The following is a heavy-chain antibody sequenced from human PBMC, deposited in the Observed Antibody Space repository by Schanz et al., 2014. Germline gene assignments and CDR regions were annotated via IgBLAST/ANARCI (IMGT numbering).Heavy chain of an antibody. J-gene: IGHJ4*02. D-gene: IGHD7-27*01. CDR1: GFTFSSHS. Sequence: EVQLVESGGNLVQPGGSLRLSCVASGFTFSSHSMNWVRQAPGQGLEWLSYICGSGNTIYYADSVKGRFTISRDNAKNSLYLQMNSLRPEDTAVYYCAKYGGELGVSFEYWGQGTLVTVSS. V-gene: IGHV3-48*01. CDR3: AKYGGELGVSFEY. CDR2: ICGSGNTI.